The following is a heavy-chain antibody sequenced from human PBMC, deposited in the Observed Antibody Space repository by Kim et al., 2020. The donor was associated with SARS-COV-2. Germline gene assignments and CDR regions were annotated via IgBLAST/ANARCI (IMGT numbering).Heavy chain of an antibody. CDR1: GGSISSYY. CDR2: IYYSGST. J-gene: IGHJ6*02. CDR3: ARDNYDILTGYARGYYYGMDV. D-gene: IGHD3-9*01. V-gene: IGHV4-59*01. Sequence: SKTLSLTCTVSGGSISSYYWSWIRQPPGKGLEWIGYIYYSGSTNYNPSLKSRVTISVDTSKNQFSLKLSSVTAADTAVYYCARDNYDILTGYARGYYYGMDVWGQGATVTVSS.